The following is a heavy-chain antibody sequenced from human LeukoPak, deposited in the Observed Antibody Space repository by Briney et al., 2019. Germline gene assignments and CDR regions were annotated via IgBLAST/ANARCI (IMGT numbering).Heavy chain of an antibody. CDR2: IKQDGSED. CDR3: ATHTSGWKGYFDY. J-gene: IGHJ4*02. D-gene: IGHD6-19*01. Sequence: GGSLRLSCAASGXTLSSYWMSWVGQAPGKGLELVANIKQDGSEDYYVDSVKGRFTISRDNANNSLYLQMNSLRAEDTAMYYCATHTSGWKGYFDYWGQGTLVSVSS. V-gene: IGHV3-7*05. CDR1: GXTLSSYW.